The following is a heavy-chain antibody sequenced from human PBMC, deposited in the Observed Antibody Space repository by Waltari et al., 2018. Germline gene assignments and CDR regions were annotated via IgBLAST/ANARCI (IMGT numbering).Heavy chain of an antibody. D-gene: IGHD4-17*01. V-gene: IGHV3-53*01. J-gene: IGHJ6*02. CDR2: SYSGGST. CDR3: ASPNGDYAPSYGMDV. CDR1: GFTVSSNY. Sequence: EVQLVESGGGLIQPGGSLRLSCAASGFTVSSNYMSWVRQAPGKGREWVSVSYSGGSTYYADSVKGRFTISRDNSKNTLYLQMNSLRAEDTAVYYCASPNGDYAPSYGMDVWGQGTTVTGAS.